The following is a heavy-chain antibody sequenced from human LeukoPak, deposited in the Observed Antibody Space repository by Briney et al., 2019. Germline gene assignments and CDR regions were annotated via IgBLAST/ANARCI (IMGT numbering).Heavy chain of an antibody. Sequence: PSETLSLTCAVYGGSFSGYYWSWIRQPPGKGLEWIGEINHSGSTNYNPSLKSRVTISVDTSKNQFSLKLSSVTAADTAVYYCARDSTRKQRRGYSYGYFGVDYWGQGTLVTVSS. CDR1: GGSFSGYY. D-gene: IGHD5-18*01. V-gene: IGHV4-34*01. CDR2: INHSGST. CDR3: ARDSTRKQRRGYSYGYFGVDY. J-gene: IGHJ4*02.